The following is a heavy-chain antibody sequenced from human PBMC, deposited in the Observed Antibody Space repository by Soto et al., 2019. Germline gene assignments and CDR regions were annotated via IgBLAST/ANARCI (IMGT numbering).Heavy chain of an antibody. CDR1: GGSISSYY. V-gene: IGHV4-59*01. CDR3: ARRVGLRYYYYYYGMDV. D-gene: IGHD2-21*01. J-gene: IGHJ6*02. Sequence: LSLTCTVSGGSISSYYWSWIRQPPGKGLEWIGYIYYSGSTNYNPSLKSRVTISVDTSKNQFPLKLSSVTAADTAVYYCARRVGLRYYYYYYGMDVWGQGTTVTVSS. CDR2: IYYSGST.